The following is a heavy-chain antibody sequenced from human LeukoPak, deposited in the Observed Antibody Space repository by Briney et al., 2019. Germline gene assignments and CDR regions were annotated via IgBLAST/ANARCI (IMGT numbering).Heavy chain of an antibody. D-gene: IGHD3-22*01. CDR1: GFTFSSSA. CDR3: ARSADRSGYFREITLYYFDY. CDR2: ISNRGSTI. J-gene: IGHJ4*02. V-gene: IGHV3-11*01. Sequence: GGSLRLSCAASGFTFSSSAMTWIRQAPGKGLEWVSYISNRGSTIYYADSVRGRFTISRDNAKNSLYLQMNSLRAEDTAVYYCARSADRSGYFREITLYYFDYWGQGTLVTVSS.